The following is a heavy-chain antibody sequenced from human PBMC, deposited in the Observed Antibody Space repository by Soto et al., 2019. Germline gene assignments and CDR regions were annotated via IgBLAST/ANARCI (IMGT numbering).Heavy chain of an antibody. J-gene: IGHJ4*02. CDR1: GGTFSSYA. D-gene: IGHD3-22*01. CDR2: IIPIFGTA. CDR3: ARGPNKNYDSSGYYDY. Sequence: SVKVSCKASGGTFSSYAISWVRQAPGQGLEWMGGIIPIFGTANYAQKFQGRVTITADESTSTAYMELSSLRCEDTAVYYCARGPNKNYDSSGYYDYWGQGTLVTVS. V-gene: IGHV1-69*13.